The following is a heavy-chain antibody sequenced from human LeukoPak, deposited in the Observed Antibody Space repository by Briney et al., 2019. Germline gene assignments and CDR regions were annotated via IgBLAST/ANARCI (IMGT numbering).Heavy chain of an antibody. V-gene: IGHV3-53*01. CDR2: IYSGSRT. Sequence: GGSLRLSCAASGFTFSSYEMNWVRQAPGKGLEWVSLIYSGSRTYYADSVKGRFTISRDNSKNMLYLQMNSLRVEDTAVYYCARELGSWSSGSQPPIGSWGQGTLVTVSS. J-gene: IGHJ5*01. CDR3: ARELGSWSSGSQPPIGS. D-gene: IGHD3-10*01. CDR1: GFTFSSYE.